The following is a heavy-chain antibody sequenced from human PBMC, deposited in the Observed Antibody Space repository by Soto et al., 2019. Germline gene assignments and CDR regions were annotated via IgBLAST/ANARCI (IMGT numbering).Heavy chain of an antibody. D-gene: IGHD6-19*01. CDR2: IQDNGSKK. CDR3: ARDLSKEGLGYTTVWYDAFDI. Sequence: EVQLVESGGGLVQPGGSLRLSCAASGFIFNDYWMTWVRQAPGKGLEWVANIQDNGSKKYYVDSVEGRFTISRDNAKNTLYLQMNSLRAEDTAVYYCARDLSKEGLGYTTVWYDAFDIWGQGPMVTVSS. V-gene: IGHV3-7*04. J-gene: IGHJ3*02. CDR1: GFIFNDYW.